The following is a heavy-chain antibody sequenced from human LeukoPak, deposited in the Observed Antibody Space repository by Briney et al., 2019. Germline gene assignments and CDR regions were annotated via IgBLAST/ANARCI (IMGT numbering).Heavy chain of an antibody. V-gene: IGHV3-21*01. Sequence: PGRSLRLSCAAAGFTSSSYSTNWVRQAPGERLEWVSSISSTSSYIYYADSVKGRFTISRDNAKNSLFLQMNSLRAEDTAVYYCARELMGLTMIVVVIPIVYWGQGTLVTVS. D-gene: IGHD3-22*01. CDR3: ARELMGLTMIVVVIPIVY. CDR1: GFTSSSYS. CDR2: ISSTSSYI. J-gene: IGHJ4*02.